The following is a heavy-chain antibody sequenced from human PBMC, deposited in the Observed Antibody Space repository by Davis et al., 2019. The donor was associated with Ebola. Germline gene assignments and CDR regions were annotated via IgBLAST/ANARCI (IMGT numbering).Heavy chain of an antibody. CDR2: ISSSSSYI. V-gene: IGHV3-21*01. J-gene: IGHJ4*02. Sequence: GESLKISCAASGFTFSSYSMNWVRQAPGKGLEWVSSISSSSSYIYYADSVKGRFTISRDNAKNSLYLQMNSLRAEDTAVYYCARVGMATITLWGQGTLVTVSS. CDR3: ARVGMATITL. D-gene: IGHD5-24*01. CDR1: GFTFSSYS.